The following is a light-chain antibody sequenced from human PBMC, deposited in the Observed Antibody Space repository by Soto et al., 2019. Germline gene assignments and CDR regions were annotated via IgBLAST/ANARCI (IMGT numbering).Light chain of an antibody. J-gene: IGKJ4*01. CDR1: QSVTKS. CDR3: QQRSDWPPSLT. CDR2: ATS. V-gene: IGKV3-11*01. Sequence: EIVLTQSPAPLSLSPGERATLSCRASQSVTKSLAWYQQKPGQAPRLLIFATSHRATDIPTRFSGSGSETDFTLTISGLAPEDFAVYYCQQRSDWPPSLTCGGGIEVEIK.